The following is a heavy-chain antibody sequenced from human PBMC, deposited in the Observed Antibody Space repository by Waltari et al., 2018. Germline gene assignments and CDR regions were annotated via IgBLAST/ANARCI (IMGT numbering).Heavy chain of an antibody. CDR2: INAGNCNT. D-gene: IGHD5-18*01. CDR3: AVCYVDTAMVKDYYGMDV. CDR1: GYTFTSYA. V-gene: IGHV1-3*01. Sequence: QVQLVQSGAEVKKPGASVKVSCKASGYTFTSYAMHWVRQATGQRLELMGWINAGNCNTKYSQKFQGRVTITRDTSASTAYMELSSLRSEDTAVYYCAVCYVDTAMVKDYYGMDVWGQGTTVTVSS. J-gene: IGHJ6*02.